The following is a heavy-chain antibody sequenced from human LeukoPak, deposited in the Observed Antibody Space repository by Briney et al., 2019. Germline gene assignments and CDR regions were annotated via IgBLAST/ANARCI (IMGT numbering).Heavy chain of an antibody. CDR3: AKRAEYSSSWYGCDY. J-gene: IGHJ4*02. CDR1: GSTFSSYA. CDR2: ISGSGGST. Sequence: GGSLRLSCAASGSTFSSYAMSWVRQAPGKGLEWVSAISGSGGSTYYADSVKGRFTISRDNSKNTLYLQMNSLRAEDTAVYYCAKRAEYSSSWYGCDYWGQGTLVTVSS. V-gene: IGHV3-23*01. D-gene: IGHD6-13*01.